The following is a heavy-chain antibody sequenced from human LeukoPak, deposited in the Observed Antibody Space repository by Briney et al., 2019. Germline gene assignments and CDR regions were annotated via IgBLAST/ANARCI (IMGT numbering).Heavy chain of an antibody. V-gene: IGHV4-34*01. CDR2: INHSGST. CDR3: AREGYCSSTSCWDGFDY. D-gene: IGHD2-2*01. J-gene: IGHJ4*02. CDR1: GGSFSGYY. Sequence: SETLSLTCAVYGGSFSGYYWSWIRQPPGKGLEWIGEINHSGSTNYNPSLKSRVTISVDTSKNQFSLKLSSVTAADTAVYYCAREGYCSSTSCWDGFDYWGQGTLVTVSS.